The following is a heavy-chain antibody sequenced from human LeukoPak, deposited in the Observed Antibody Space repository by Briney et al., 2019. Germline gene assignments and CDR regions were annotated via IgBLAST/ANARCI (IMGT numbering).Heavy chain of an antibody. V-gene: IGHV1-69*13. CDR3: ARDRELGYCSSTSCPRGFDP. CDR2: IIPIFGTA. Sequence: SVKVSCTASGGTFSSYAISWVRQAPGQGLEWMGGIIPIFGTANYAQKFQGRVTITADESTSTAYMELSSLRSEDTAVYYCARDRELGYCSSTSCPRGFDPWGQGTLVTVSS. CDR1: GGTFSSYA. J-gene: IGHJ5*02. D-gene: IGHD2-2*01.